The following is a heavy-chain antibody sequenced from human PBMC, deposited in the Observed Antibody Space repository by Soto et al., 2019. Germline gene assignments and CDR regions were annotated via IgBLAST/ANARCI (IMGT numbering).Heavy chain of an antibody. CDR1: GVTVSSNY. CDR2: IYSGGST. Sequence: EVQLVESGGGLVQPGGSLRLSCAASGVTVSSNYMSWVRQAPGKGLEWVSVIYSGGSTYYADSVKGRFTISRHNSKNTLYLQMNSLRPEDTAVYYCARDVGRGYYYYYAMDVWGQGTTVTVSS. J-gene: IGHJ6*02. CDR3: ARDVGRGYYYYYAMDV. V-gene: IGHV3-53*04.